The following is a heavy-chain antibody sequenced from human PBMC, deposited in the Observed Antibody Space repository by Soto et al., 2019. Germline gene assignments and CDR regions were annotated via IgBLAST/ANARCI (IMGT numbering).Heavy chain of an antibody. CDR3: AREVVATISREFGGDY. Sequence: ASVKVSCKASGYTFTSYAMHWVRQAPGQRLEWMGWINAGNGNTKYSQKFQGRVTITRDTSASTAYMELSSLRSEDTAVYYCAREVVATISREFGGDYWGQGTLVTVSS. D-gene: IGHD5-12*01. J-gene: IGHJ4*02. CDR2: INAGNGNT. V-gene: IGHV1-3*01. CDR1: GYTFTSYA.